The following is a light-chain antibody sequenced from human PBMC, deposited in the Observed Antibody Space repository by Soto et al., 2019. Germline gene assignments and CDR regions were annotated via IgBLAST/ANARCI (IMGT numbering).Light chain of an antibody. J-gene: IGKJ4*01. CDR2: HAS. CDR3: QQYNEWPLT. Sequence: EIVMTQSPATLSVSPGERATLSCRASQSVSNNLAWYQQKPGQAPRLLIYHASTGATGIPARFSGSGSGTELTLTISSVQSEDFAVYYCQQYNEWPLTFGGGTTLEIK. V-gene: IGKV3-15*01. CDR1: QSVSNN.